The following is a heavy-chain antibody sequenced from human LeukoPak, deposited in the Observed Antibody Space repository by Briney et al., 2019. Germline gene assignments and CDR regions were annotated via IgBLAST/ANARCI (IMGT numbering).Heavy chain of an antibody. CDR1: GYTFTDYY. J-gene: IGHJ4*02. CDR3: ARDSTGGYPDY. CDR2: TSPNSGGT. Sequence: ASVKVSCKASGYTFTDYYIHWVRQAPGQGLEYMGWTSPNSGGTNYAQMFQGRVTMTSDTSINTAFMELRSLRSDDTAVFYCARDSTGGYPDYWGQGTLVTVSA. D-gene: IGHD7-27*01. V-gene: IGHV1-2*02.